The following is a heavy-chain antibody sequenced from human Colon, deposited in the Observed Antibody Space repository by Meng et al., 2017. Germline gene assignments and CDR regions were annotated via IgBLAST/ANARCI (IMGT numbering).Heavy chain of an antibody. V-gene: IGHV4-61*03. Sequence: QVQLQESGPGLVRPSETLSFTCPVSGASVSSDSHYWSWIRQSPGKGLEWIGYIYYTGNTNYNPSLASRVSMSLDTSKNHFSLHLTSVTAADTAIYYCARVNGDFDEAWFDPWGQGTLVTVSS. D-gene: IGHD4-17*01. CDR2: IYYTGNT. CDR1: GASVSSDSHY. J-gene: IGHJ5*02. CDR3: ARVNGDFDEAWFDP.